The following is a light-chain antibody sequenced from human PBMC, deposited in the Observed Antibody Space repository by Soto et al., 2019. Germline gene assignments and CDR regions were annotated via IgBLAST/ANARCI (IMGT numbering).Light chain of an antibody. J-gene: IGKJ1*01. CDR1: QSISTY. CDR3: RQRHSAHRT. Sequence: DIQMTQSPSSLSASEGDRVTITCRASQSISTYLSWYQQKPGRAPKLLIYAASFLQSGVPSRFSGDGSGTDVTLTISSLQHDDFSTYYCRQRHSAHRTFGQGTKVEIK. V-gene: IGKV1-39*01. CDR2: AAS.